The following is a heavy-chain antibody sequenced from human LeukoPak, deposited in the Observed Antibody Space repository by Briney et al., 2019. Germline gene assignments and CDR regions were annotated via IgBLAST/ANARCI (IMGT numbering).Heavy chain of an antibody. D-gene: IGHD3-3*01. Sequence: SETLSLTCTVSGGSISSYYWTWIRQPAGKELEYIGRIYSSGSTNYNPSLKSRVTMSVDTSKNQFSLKMSSVTVADTAVYYCARGFLEWNDYWGQGTLVTVSS. V-gene: IGHV4-4*07. CDR3: ARGFLEWNDY. CDR1: GGSISSYY. J-gene: IGHJ4*02. CDR2: IYSSGST.